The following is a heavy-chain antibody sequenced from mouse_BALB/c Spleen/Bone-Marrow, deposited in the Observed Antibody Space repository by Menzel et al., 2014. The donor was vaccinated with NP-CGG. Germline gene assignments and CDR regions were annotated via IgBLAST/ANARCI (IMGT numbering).Heavy chain of an antibody. CDR1: GFSLTSYG. Sequence: VQLQQSGPGLVAPSQSLSITCTVSGFSLTSYGVHWVRQPPGKGLEWLGVIWAGGSTNYNSALMSRLSISKDSSKSQVFLKMNSLQTDDTAMYYCARDPYYGSSEDAMDYWGQGTSVTVSS. CDR3: ARDPYYGSSEDAMDY. J-gene: IGHJ4*01. CDR2: IWAGGST. V-gene: IGHV2-9*02. D-gene: IGHD1-1*01.